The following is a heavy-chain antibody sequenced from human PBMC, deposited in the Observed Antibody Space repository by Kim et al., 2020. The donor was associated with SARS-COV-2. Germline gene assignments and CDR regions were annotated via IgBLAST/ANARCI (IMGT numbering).Heavy chain of an antibody. Sequence: GGSLRLSCAASGFTFNTYGMHWVRQAPGKGLEWVAVISYDGGSEYYADSVKGRFTISRDNSKNTLYLQMNSLRIEDTAVYYCAKSFSGSYFGYDYWGQGTLVTVSS. J-gene: IGHJ4*02. CDR1: GFTFNTYG. D-gene: IGHD1-26*01. CDR2: ISYDGGSE. CDR3: AKSFSGSYFGYDY. V-gene: IGHV3-30*18.